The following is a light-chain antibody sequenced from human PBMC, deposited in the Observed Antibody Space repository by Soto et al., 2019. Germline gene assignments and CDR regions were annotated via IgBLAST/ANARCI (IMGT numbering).Light chain of an antibody. CDR1: SSNIGAGFD. V-gene: IGLV1-40*01. CDR3: QSYDSSLSGGV. Sequence: QSVLTQPPSVSGAPGQRVTSSCTGSSSNIGAGFDVHWYQLLPETAPKLLIYGNSNRPSGVPDRFSGSKSGTSASLAITGLQAEDEADYYCQSYDSSLSGGVFGGGTKLTVL. CDR2: GNS. J-gene: IGLJ3*02.